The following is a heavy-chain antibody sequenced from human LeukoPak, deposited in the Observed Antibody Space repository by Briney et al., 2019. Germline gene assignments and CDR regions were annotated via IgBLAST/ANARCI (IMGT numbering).Heavy chain of an antibody. CDR2: ISYDGSNK. V-gene: IGHV3-30-3*01. D-gene: IGHD6-6*01. Sequence: GGSLRLSCAASGFTFNSYSMHWVRQAPGKGLEWVAVISYDGSNKYYADSVKGRFTISRDNSKNTLYLEMNSLRTEDTAVFYCARQAARPYDYWGQGTLVTVSS. CDR1: GFTFNSYS. J-gene: IGHJ4*02. CDR3: ARQAARPYDY.